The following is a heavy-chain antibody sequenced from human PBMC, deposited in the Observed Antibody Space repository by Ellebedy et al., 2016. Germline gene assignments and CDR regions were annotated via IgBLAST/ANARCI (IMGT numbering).Heavy chain of an antibody. Sequence: GESLKISXAASGFAFNTYWMHWVRQVPGKGLEWVSHINGDGSSTTYADPVKGRFTISRDNAKNTLYLQMNSLRAEDTAVYYCARDRDYAPFDPWGPGTLVTVSS. CDR1: GFAFNTYW. D-gene: IGHD4/OR15-4a*01. CDR2: INGDGSST. CDR3: ARDRDYAPFDP. V-gene: IGHV3-74*01. J-gene: IGHJ5*02.